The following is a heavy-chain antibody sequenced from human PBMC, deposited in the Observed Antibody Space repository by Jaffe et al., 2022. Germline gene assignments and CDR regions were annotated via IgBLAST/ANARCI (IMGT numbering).Heavy chain of an antibody. Sequence: QVQLVQSGAEVKKPGASVKVSCKASGYTFTSYGISWVRQAPGQGLEWMGWISAYNGNTNYAQKLQGRVTMTTDTSTSTAYMELRSLRSDDTAVYYCARDRIPYCSSTSLNPCQDAFDIWGQGTMVTVSS. D-gene: IGHD2-2*01. V-gene: IGHV1-18*01. CDR2: ISAYNGNT. CDR1: GYTFTSYG. CDR3: ARDRIPYCSSTSLNPCQDAFDI. J-gene: IGHJ3*02.